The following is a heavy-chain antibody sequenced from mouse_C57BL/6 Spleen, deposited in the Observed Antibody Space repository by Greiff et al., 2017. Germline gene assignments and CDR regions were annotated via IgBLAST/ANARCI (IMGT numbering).Heavy chain of an antibody. V-gene: IGHV6-3*01. D-gene: IGHD2-3*01. J-gene: IGHJ4*01. Sequence: EVKLMESGGGLVQPGGSMKLSCVASGFTFSNYWMNWVRQSPEKGLEWVAQIRLKSDNYATHYAESVKGRFTISRDDSKSSVYLQMNNLRAEDTGIYYCTSDGYYYAMDDWGQGTSVTVSS. CDR2: IRLKSDNYAT. CDR1: GFTFSNYW. CDR3: TSDGYYYAMDD.